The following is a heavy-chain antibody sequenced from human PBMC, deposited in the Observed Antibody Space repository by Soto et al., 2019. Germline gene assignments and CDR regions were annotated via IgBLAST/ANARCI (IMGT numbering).Heavy chain of an antibody. CDR1: GFTFSSYA. CDR3: GKARYLLVDQPLYFES. D-gene: IGHD3-9*01. CDR2: ISGSGEIT. Sequence: PGGSLRLSCAASGFTFSSYAMHWVRQAPGRGLEWISVISGSGEITLYTDSVKGRFTISRDFSNNTLSLQMNSLRADDTAIYYCGKARYLLVDQPLYFESWGQGNLVTVSS. V-gene: IGHV3-23*01. J-gene: IGHJ4*02.